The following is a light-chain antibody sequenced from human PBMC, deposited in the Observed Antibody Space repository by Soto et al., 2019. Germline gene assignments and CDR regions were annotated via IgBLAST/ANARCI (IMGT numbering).Light chain of an antibody. CDR1: QSISSTY. J-gene: IGKJ2*01. V-gene: IGKV3-20*01. CDR2: SAS. Sequence: EIVLTQSPGTLSLSPGERATLSCRASQSISSTYLSWYQQKPGQAPRLLIYSASTRATGIPDRFSGSGSGTDFTLTISRLEPEDFVVYYCQQYGSSPLMYTFGQGTKLEIK. CDR3: QQYGSSPLMYT.